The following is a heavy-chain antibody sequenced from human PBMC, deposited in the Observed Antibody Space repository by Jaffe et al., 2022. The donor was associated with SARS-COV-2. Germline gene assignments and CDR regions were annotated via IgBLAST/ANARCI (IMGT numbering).Heavy chain of an antibody. Sequence: EVQLVESGGGLVEPGGSLRLSCAASGFTFSNFAMNWVRQAPGKGLEWVSSISSTSAYIHYADSVKGRFTISRDNAKNSLYLQMNSLGAEDTALYYCARSYSSGWHRAPEYFQLWGQGTLVTVSS. CDR1: GFTFSNFA. V-gene: IGHV3-21*01. J-gene: IGHJ1*01. CDR2: ISSTSAYI. CDR3: ARSYSSGWHRAPEYFQL. D-gene: IGHD6-19*01.